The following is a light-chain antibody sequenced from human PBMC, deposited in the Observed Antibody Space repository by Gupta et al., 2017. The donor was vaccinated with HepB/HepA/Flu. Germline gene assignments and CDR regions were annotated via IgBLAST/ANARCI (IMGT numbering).Light chain of an antibody. CDR1: QSLGSS. V-gene: IGKV3-11*01. CDR2: DAS. CDR3: QHRTNWPRT. Sequence: EIVLTQSQAPLPLSPGERVTLSCRASQSLGSSLAWYQQKGGQAPRLLIYDASNRATGIPARFSGSGSGTDFSLTISSLEPEDFAVYYCQHRTNWPRTFGQGTKVELK. J-gene: IGKJ1*01.